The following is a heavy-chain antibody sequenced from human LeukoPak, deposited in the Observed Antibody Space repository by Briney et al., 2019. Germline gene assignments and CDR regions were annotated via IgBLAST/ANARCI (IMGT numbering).Heavy chain of an antibody. CDR3: ARGNKDYGDYARGLSDY. D-gene: IGHD4-17*01. CDR1: GYTFTKYD. J-gene: IGHJ4*02. V-gene: IGHV1-8*01. Sequence: ASVKVSCKASGYTFTKYDIHWVRQATGQGLEWMGWMNPNSGNTGSAQKFQGRITMTRNTSITTAYMELSSLRSEDTAVYYCARGNKDYGDYARGLSDYWGQGTLVTVSS. CDR2: MNPNSGNT.